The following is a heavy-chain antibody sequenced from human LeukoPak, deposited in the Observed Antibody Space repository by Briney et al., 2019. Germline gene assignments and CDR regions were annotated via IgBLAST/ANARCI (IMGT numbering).Heavy chain of an antibody. V-gene: IGHV3-23*01. CDR1: GFTFSSYA. Sequence: GGALRLFCAASGFTFSSYAMSWVSQTPGKGLEWGSVISGSSGSTYYADSVKGRFTIFRDNSKNTLYLQMNSLRVEDTAIYYCASGRGYSSAAFDYWGQGTLVTVSS. CDR2: ISGSSGST. J-gene: IGHJ4*02. CDR3: ASGRGYSSAAFDY. D-gene: IGHD6-19*01.